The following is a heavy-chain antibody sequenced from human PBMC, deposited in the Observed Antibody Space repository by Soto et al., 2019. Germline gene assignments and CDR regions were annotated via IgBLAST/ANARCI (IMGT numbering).Heavy chain of an antibody. CDR3: ARAKTTVTTLWYFDL. D-gene: IGHD4-17*01. V-gene: IGHV4-31*03. CDR1: GRSISSGGYY. J-gene: IGHJ2*01. Sequence: SETLSLTCTLSGRSISSGGYYCSWIRQHPGKGLEWIGYIYYSGSTYYNPSLKSRVTISVDTSKNQFSLKLSSVTAADTAVYYCARAKTTVTTLWYFDLWGRGTLV. CDR2: IYYSGST.